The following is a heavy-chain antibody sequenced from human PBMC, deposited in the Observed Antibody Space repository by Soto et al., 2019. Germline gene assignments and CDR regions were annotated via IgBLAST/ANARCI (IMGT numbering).Heavy chain of an antibody. D-gene: IGHD2-15*01. Sequence: SEILSLTCNISGGSVSDTSYYWGWIRQSPVKGLEWIANIYFNGNTYYNQSLKSRVTISVDTSKNQFSLKLSSVTAADTAVYYCARVGRGSYCSGGSCRPFNWFDPWGQGTLVTVSS. J-gene: IGHJ5*02. CDR1: GGSVSDTSYY. V-gene: IGHV4-39*07. CDR2: IYFNGNT. CDR3: ARVGRGSYCSGGSCRPFNWFDP.